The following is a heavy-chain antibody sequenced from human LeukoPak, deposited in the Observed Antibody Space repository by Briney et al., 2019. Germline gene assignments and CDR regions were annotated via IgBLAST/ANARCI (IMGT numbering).Heavy chain of an antibody. J-gene: IGHJ6*02. Sequence: GGSLRLSCAASGFTFSSYAMSWVRQAPGKGLEWVSAISGSGGSTYYADSVKGRFTISRDNSKNTLYLQMNSLRAEDTAVYYCAREYYDFWSGSYGMDVWGQGTTVTVSS. D-gene: IGHD3-3*01. V-gene: IGHV3-23*01. CDR3: AREYYDFWSGSYGMDV. CDR2: ISGSGGST. CDR1: GFTFSSYA.